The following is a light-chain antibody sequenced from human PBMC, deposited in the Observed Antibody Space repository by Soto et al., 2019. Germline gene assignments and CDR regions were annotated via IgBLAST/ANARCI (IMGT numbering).Light chain of an antibody. CDR1: QSVSNY. V-gene: IGKV3-11*01. Sequence: EIVLTQSPATLSLSPGERATLSCRACQSVSNYLAWYQQKPGQAPRLLIYDASNRATGIPARFTGSGSGTDFTLTISSLEPEDFAVYYCQQRSNWPPLFGPGTKVDIK. CDR2: DAS. J-gene: IGKJ3*01. CDR3: QQRSNWPPL.